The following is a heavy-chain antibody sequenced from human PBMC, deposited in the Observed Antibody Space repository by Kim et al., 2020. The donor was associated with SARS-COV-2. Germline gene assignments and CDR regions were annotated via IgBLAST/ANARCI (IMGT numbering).Heavy chain of an antibody. CDR3: ATGAGWLVDY. D-gene: IGHD6-19*01. J-gene: IGHJ4*02. V-gene: IGHV4-59*09. Sequence: GRTKYNPALKSRVYRSVDTSKNQFSLKLSSLITADTAVYFCATGAGWLVDYWGQGTLVTVSS. CDR2: GRT.